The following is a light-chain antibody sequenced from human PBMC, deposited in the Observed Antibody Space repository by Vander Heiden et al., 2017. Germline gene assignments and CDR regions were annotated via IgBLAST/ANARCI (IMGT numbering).Light chain of an antibody. CDR3: QQDNNWPYT. CDR2: GAS. Sequence: EIVMTQSPATLSVSPGERATLSCRASQSVSSNLAWYQQKPGQAPRLLLYGASTRATGIPARFSGSGSGTEFTLTISSLQSEDFAVYYCQQDNNWPYTFGQGTKLEIK. J-gene: IGKJ2*01. V-gene: IGKV3-15*01. CDR1: QSVSSN.